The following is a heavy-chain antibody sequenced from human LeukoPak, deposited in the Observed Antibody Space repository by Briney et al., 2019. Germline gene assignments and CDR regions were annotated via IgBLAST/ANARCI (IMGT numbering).Heavy chain of an antibody. D-gene: IGHD3-10*01. CDR1: GYTFTSYG. Sequence: GASVKVSCKASGYTFTSYGISWVRQAPGQGLEWMGWISANNGNTNYAQKLQGRVTMTTDTSTSTVYMELSSLRSDDTAVYYCARGTRITLVRGGQWYFYMDVWGKGTTVTVSS. V-gene: IGHV1-18*01. J-gene: IGHJ6*03. CDR3: ARGTRITLVRGGQWYFYMDV. CDR2: ISANNGNT.